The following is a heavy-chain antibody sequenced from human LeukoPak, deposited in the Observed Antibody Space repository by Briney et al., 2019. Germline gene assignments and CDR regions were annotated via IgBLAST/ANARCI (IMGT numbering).Heavy chain of an antibody. Sequence: SETLSLTCAVYGGSFSGYYWSWIRQPPGKGLEWIGEINHSGSTNYNQSLKSRVTISVDTSKNQFSLKLSSVTAADTAVYYCARLYCSSTSCYSYWGQGTLVTVSS. CDR1: GGSFSGYY. D-gene: IGHD2-2*02. J-gene: IGHJ4*02. V-gene: IGHV4-34*01. CDR3: ARLYCSSTSCYSY. CDR2: INHSGST.